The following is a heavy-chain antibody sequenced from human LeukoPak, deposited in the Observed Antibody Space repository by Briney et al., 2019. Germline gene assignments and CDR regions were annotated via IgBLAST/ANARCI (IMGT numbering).Heavy chain of an antibody. CDR2: IDYSGST. J-gene: IGHJ4*02. D-gene: IGHD6-6*01. Sequence: SETLSLTCAVSGYSISNGYYWGWIRQPPEEGLEWIGGIDYSGSTYYNPSLKSRVTISVETSKNQFSLKLSSVTAADTAVYYCARSKWDSSSSGIDYWGQGTLVTVSS. CDR3: ARSKWDSSSSGIDY. CDR1: GYSISNGYY. V-gene: IGHV4-38-2*01.